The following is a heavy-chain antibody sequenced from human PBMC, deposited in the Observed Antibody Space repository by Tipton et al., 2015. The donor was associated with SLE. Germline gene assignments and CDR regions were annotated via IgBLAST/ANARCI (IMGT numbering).Heavy chain of an antibody. CDR1: GGSIRNYY. Sequence: TLSLTCTVSGGSIRNYYWSWFRQSPGKGLEGIGYIHYSGRTNYNPSLKSRVSISLDTSKSQFSLKLISVTPADTAVYYCTRDRNDGGWGDWGQGTLVTVSS. CDR2: IHYSGRT. D-gene: IGHD4-23*01. J-gene: IGHJ4*02. V-gene: IGHV4-59*01. CDR3: TRDRNDGGWGD.